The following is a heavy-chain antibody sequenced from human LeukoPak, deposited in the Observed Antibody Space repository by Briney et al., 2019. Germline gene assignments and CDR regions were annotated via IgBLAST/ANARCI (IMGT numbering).Heavy chain of an antibody. D-gene: IGHD6-19*01. CDR2: INHSGST. V-gene: IGHV4-34*01. J-gene: IGHJ6*03. CDR1: GGSFSGYY. CDR3: ARGKGIAVAGTLYYYYYMDV. Sequence: PSETLSLTCAVYGGSFSGYYWSWIRQPPGKGLEWIGEINHSGSTNYNPSLKSRVTISVDTSKNQFSLKLSSVTAADTAVYYCARGKGIAVAGTLYYYYYMDVWGKGTTVTVSS.